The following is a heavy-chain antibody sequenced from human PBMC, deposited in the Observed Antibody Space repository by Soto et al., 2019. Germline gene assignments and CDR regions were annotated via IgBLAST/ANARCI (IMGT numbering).Heavy chain of an antibody. D-gene: IGHD5-12*01. CDR3: ARDSSISVAMDAFDI. V-gene: IGHV3-33*01. J-gene: IGHJ3*02. CDR2: IWYDGSNK. CDR1: GFTFSSYG. Sequence: GGSLRLSCAASGFTFSSYGIHWVRQAPGKGLEWVAVIWYDGSNKYYADSVKGRFTISRDNSKNTLYLQMNSLRAEDTAVYYCARDSSISVAMDAFDIWGQGTMVTVSS.